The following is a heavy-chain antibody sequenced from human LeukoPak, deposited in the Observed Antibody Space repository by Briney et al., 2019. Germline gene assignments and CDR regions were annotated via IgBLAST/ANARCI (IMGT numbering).Heavy chain of an antibody. D-gene: IGHD3-9*01. CDR3: AKADSYYDLLTCFDF. J-gene: IGHJ4*02. V-gene: IGHV3-30*18. Sequence: PGGSLRLSCAASGFTFSSYGMHWVRQAPGKGLEWVAVISYDGSNKYYTDSVKGRFTISRDNSKNTLYLQMNSLRAEDTAVYYCAKADSYYDLLTCFDFWGQGTLVTVSS. CDR2: ISYDGSNK. CDR1: GFTFSSYG.